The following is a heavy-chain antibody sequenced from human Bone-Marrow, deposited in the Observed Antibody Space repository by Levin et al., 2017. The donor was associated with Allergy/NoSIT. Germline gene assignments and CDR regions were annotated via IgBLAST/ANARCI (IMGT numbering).Heavy chain of an antibody. CDR1: GFVVSRNH. CDR2: TYSGGAT. V-gene: IGHV3-53*01. J-gene: IGHJ4*02. CDR3: ARDNYDTPGELDF. D-gene: IGHD3-9*01. Sequence: LSLTCAASGFVVSRNHMSWVRQAPGKGLEWLSVTYSGGATSYRDSVKGRFTISRDNFKNTLYLQMNSLRVEDTAIYYCARDNYDTPGELDFWGQGTLVTVS.